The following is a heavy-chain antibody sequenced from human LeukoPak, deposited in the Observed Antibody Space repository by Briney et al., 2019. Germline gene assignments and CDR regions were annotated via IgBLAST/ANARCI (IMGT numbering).Heavy chain of an antibody. CDR2: IYPGNSNT. D-gene: IGHD6-13*01. Sequence: GESLKISCKGSGYSFPNSWIGWVRQMPGKRLEWMGIIYPGNSNTRYSPSFQGQVTISADKSISTAYLQWSSLKASDTAMYYCARSPAGSSSYDYWGQGTLVTVSS. CDR3: ARSPAGSSSYDY. V-gene: IGHV5-51*01. CDR1: GYSFPNSW. J-gene: IGHJ4*02.